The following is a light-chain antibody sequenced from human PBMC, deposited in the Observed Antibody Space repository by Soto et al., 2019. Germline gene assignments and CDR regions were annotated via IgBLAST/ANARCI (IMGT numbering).Light chain of an antibody. CDR2: DAS. V-gene: IGKV1-33*01. CDR1: QDISNY. CDR3: QQYDNLPFT. Sequence: DIQMTQSPSSLSASVGDRVTITCQASQDISNYLNWYQQKPGKAPKLLIYDASNLETGVPSRFSGSDSGTDFTFTISSLQPEDIATYYCQQYDNLPFTFGPGTKVDIK. J-gene: IGKJ3*01.